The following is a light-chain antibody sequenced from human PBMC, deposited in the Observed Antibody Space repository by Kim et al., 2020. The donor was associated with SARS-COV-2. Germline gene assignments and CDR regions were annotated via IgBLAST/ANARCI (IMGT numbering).Light chain of an antibody. CDR1: QAIGED. CDR3: MQDHNSPYT. V-gene: IGKV1-6*01. Sequence: AIQMTQSPSSLSASLGDTVTITCRASQAIGEDLEWYQQKPGKANKLLIFAASTLQSGVPLRFSGSGSGAVFALTINGLQPEDSATYFCMQDHNSPYTFGQGTKLEI. CDR2: AAS. J-gene: IGKJ2*01.